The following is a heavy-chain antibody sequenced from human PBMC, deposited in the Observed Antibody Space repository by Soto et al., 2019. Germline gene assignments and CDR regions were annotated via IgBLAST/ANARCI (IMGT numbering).Heavy chain of an antibody. Sequence: QMHLVQSGPEVKRPGTSLKVSCKASGFTFSSSAVQWVRQARGQTLEWIGWIVPGNGNTNYAQKFQQRVTITRDMSTSTAYMEVRSLTYEDTAVYECATGIGNIGWYWRVTWGEGTLVTVSS. V-gene: IGHV1-58*01. CDR3: ATGIGNIGWYWRVT. J-gene: IGHJ5*02. CDR2: IVPGNGNT. D-gene: IGHD6-19*01. CDR1: GFTFSSSA.